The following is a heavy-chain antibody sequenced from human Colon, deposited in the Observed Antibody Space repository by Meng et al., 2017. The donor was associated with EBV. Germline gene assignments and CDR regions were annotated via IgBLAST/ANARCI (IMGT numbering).Heavy chain of an antibody. J-gene: IGHJ2*01. CDR1: GFTFSSFG. CDR2: IWYDGTNK. D-gene: IGHD5-12*01. V-gene: IGHV3-33*01. Sequence: QVQLGGSGGGVVQPGRSLRLSCAASGFTFSSFGMHWVRQAPGKGLEWVALIWYDGTNKYYADSVKGRFTISRDNSKNTLYMQMNSLRAEDTGVYFRARCDGYSAPFDLWGRGTLVTVSS. CDR3: ARCDGYSAPFDL.